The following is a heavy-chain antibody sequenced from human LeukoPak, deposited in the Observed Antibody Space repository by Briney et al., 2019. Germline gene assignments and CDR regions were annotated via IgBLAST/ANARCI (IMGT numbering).Heavy chain of an antibody. Sequence: SVKVSCKASGGTFSSYAISWVRQAPGQGLEWMGGIVPIFGTANYAQKSQGRVTITADESTSTDYMELSSLRSEDTAVYYCARDPSYYYDSSGYSHWGQGALVTVSS. D-gene: IGHD3-22*01. CDR2: IVPIFGTA. CDR3: ARDPSYYYDSSGYSH. CDR1: GGTFSSYA. V-gene: IGHV1-69*13. J-gene: IGHJ4*02.